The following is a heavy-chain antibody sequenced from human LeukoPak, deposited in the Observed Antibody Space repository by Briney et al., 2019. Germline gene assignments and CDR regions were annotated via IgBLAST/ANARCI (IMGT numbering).Heavy chain of an antibody. D-gene: IGHD4-17*01. CDR1: GFTFSSYA. J-gene: IGHJ4*02. V-gene: IGHV3-64*01. Sequence: GGSLRLSCAASGFTFSSYAMHWVRQAPGKGLEYVSAISSNGGSTYYANSVKGRFTISRDNSKNTLYLQMGSLRAEDMAVYYCARDYGDYEDNYFDYWGQGTLVTVPS. CDR3: ARDYGDYEDNYFDY. CDR2: ISSNGGST.